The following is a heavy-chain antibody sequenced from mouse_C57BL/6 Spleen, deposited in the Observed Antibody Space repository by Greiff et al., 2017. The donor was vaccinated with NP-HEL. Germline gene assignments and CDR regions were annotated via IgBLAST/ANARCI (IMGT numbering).Heavy chain of an antibody. Sequence: VQLQQSGAELVKPGASVKLSCKASGYTFTEYSIHWVKQRAGQGLEWIGWFYPGGGSIKYNEKFKDKATLTADKSSSTVYMELSRLTSEDSAVYFCARNGEEGNWEFAYWGQGTLVTVSA. J-gene: IGHJ3*01. V-gene: IGHV1-62-2*01. CDR3: ARNGEEGNWEFAY. CDR2: FYPGGGSI. D-gene: IGHD4-1*01. CDR1: GYTFTEYS.